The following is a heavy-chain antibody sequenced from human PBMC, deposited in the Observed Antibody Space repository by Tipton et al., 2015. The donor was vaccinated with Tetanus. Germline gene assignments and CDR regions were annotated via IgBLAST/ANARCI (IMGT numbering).Heavy chain of an antibody. J-gene: IGHJ4*02. D-gene: IGHD5-18*01. V-gene: IGHV4-31*03. CDR2: ISNSGST. CDR3: VRGRGLGAYSYGFEY. CDR1: GGSISSDGAY. Sequence: TLSLTCTVSGGSISSDGAYWSWIRQHPGEGLEWIGYISNSGSTYYNPSLKSRVTISVDTSQKQISLKVNSVTAADTAVYYCVRGRGLGAYSYGFEYWGRGALVTVSS.